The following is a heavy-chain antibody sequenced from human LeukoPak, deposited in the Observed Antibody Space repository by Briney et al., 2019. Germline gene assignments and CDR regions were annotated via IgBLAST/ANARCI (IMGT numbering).Heavy chain of an antibody. J-gene: IGHJ4*02. CDR3: ARDSGYGDSYYFDY. Sequence: GGSLRLSCAASGFTFSSYGMPWVRQAPGKGLEWVAVISYGGSNKYYADSVKGRFTISRDNSKNTLYLQMNSLRAEDTAVYYCARDSGYGDSYYFDYWGQGTLVTVSS. CDR1: GFTFSSYG. D-gene: IGHD4-17*01. CDR2: ISYGGSNK. V-gene: IGHV3-33*01.